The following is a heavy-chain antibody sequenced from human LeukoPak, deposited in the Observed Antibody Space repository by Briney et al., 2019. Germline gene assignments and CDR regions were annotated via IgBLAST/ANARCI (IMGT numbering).Heavy chain of an antibody. CDR2: ISGSGGDT. J-gene: IGHJ5*02. CDR3: AKESTVTPGNVNWFDP. V-gene: IGHV3-23*01. CDR1: RFTFSIYA. D-gene: IGHD4-17*01. Sequence: GGSLRLSCAASRFTFSIYAMSGVRQAPGKGLEWVSGISGSGGDTYYADSVKGRFTISRDNSKNRVYLHMNSLRAEDTAVYYCAKESTVTPGNVNWFDPWGQGTLVTVSS.